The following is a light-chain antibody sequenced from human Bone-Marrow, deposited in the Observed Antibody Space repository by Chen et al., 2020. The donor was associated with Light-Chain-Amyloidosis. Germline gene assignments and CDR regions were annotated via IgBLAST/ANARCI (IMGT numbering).Light chain of an antibody. CDR1: NIGSTS. J-gene: IGLJ3*02. CDR2: DDS. V-gene: IGLV3-21*02. Sequence: SYVLTQPSSVSVAPGQTATIARGGNNIGSTSVHWYQQTPGQAPLLVVYDDSDRPSGIPERLSGSNSGNTATLTISRVEVGDEADYYCQGWDRSSDRPVFGGGTKLTVL. CDR3: QGWDRSSDRPV.